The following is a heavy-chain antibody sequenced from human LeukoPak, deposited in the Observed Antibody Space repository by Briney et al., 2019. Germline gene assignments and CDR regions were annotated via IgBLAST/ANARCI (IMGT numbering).Heavy chain of an antibody. Sequence: PGGSLRLSCAASGFTFSSYGMHWVRQAPGKGLEWVAFIRYDGSNKYYADSVKGRFTISRDNSKNTLYLQMNSLRAEDTAVYYCASPWGYSSSWYWEGYFDYWGQGTLVTVSS. J-gene: IGHJ4*02. D-gene: IGHD6-13*01. CDR2: IRYDGSNK. CDR1: GFTFSSYG. CDR3: ASPWGYSSSWYWEGYFDY. V-gene: IGHV3-30*02.